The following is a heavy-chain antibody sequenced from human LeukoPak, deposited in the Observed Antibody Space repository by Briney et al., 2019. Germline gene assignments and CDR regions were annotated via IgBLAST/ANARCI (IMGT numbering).Heavy chain of an antibody. V-gene: IGHV3-23*01. D-gene: IGHD5-12*01. CDR3: AKAYSGYDGVDY. Sequence: PGGSLRLSCAAAGFTFSNYGMNWVRQAPGKGLEWVSAISDSGGHTYYAESVKGRFTISRDNSKNTLYLHMNSLRADDTAVYYCAKAYSGYDGVDYWGQGTLVTVSS. CDR1: GFTFSNYG. J-gene: IGHJ4*02. CDR2: ISDSGGHT.